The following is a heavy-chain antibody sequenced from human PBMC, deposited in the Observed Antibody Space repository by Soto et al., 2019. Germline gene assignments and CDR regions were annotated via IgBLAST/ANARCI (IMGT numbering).Heavy chain of an antibody. V-gene: IGHV4-59*01. D-gene: IGHD2-21*01. CDR3: ARRWGGTFDY. CDR2: IYYSGST. CDR1: GGSISSYY. Sequence: QVQLQESGQGLVKPSETLSLTCTVSGGSISSYYWSWIRQPPGKGLEWIGYIYYSGSTNYNPSRKSRVTISVDASMNQFSLKLSSVTAAATAVYYCARRWGGTFDYWGQGTLVTVSS. J-gene: IGHJ4*02.